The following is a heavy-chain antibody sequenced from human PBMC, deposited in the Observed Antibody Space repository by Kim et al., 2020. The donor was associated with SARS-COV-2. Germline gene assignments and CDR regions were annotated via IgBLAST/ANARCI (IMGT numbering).Heavy chain of an antibody. V-gene: IGHV3-20*03. J-gene: IGHJ5*01. CDR2: T. Sequence: TGYADSVKCALAISRDNAKNSLYLQMNSLMVEDTGVYYCARGYISGPFDAWGHGTLVTVSS. D-gene: IGHD6-19*01. CDR3: ARGYISGPFDA.